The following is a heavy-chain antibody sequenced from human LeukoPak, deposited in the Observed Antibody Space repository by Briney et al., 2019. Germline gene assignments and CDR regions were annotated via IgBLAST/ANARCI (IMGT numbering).Heavy chain of an antibody. CDR2: IYSGGST. V-gene: IGHV3-53*01. D-gene: IGHD3-10*01. J-gene: IGHJ4*02. CDR1: GFTVSSNY. CDR3: ARDPGGGELFH. Sequence: PGGSLRLSCAASGFTVSSNYMSWVRQAPGKGLEWVSVIYSGGSTYYADSVKGRFTISRDNSRNTLYLQMNSLRAEDTAVYYCARDPGGGELFHWGQGTLVTVSS.